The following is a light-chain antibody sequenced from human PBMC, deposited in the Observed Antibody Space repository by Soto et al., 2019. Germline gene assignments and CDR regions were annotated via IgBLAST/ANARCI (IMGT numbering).Light chain of an antibody. V-gene: IGKV3-20*01. CDR1: QSVSSAY. J-gene: IGKJ1*01. CDR2: DVS. Sequence: EIVLTQSPGTLSLSPGARATLSCRASQSVSSAYLAWYQQKPGQAPRLLIYDVSSRATGIPDRFSGSGSGTDFTLTVSRLEPEDCAVYDGQQYGSSPETFGQGTKVDIK. CDR3: QQYGSSPET.